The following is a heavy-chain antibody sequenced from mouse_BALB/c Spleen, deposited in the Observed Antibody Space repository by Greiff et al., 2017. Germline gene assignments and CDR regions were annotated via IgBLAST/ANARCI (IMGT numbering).Heavy chain of an antibody. CDR2: INSNGGST. J-gene: IGHJ3*01. V-gene: IGHV5-6-3*01. Sequence: EVQLVESGGGLVQPGGSLKLSCAASGFTFSSYGMSWVRQTPDKRLELVASINSNGGSTYYPDRVKGRFTISRDNAKNTLYLQMSSLKSEDTAMYYCAREGTTATWFAYWGQGTLVTVS. CDR1: GFTFSSYG. CDR3: AREGTTATWFAY. D-gene: IGHD1-2*01.